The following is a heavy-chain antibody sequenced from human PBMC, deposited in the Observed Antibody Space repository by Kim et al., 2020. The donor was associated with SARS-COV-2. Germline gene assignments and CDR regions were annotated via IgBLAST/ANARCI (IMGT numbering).Heavy chain of an antibody. Sequence: GGSLRLSCAASGFTFSTYGMHWVRQAPGKGLEWVAVISYEGRNTYYGDSVKGRFTISRDNSKNTLYLQVNSLRVEDTAVYYCAKGGIPGYWALDYWGQGTLVTVSS. CDR2: ISYEGRNT. V-gene: IGHV3-30*18. CDR1: GFTFSTYG. CDR3: AKGGIPGYWALDY. J-gene: IGHJ4*02. D-gene: IGHD2-2*03.